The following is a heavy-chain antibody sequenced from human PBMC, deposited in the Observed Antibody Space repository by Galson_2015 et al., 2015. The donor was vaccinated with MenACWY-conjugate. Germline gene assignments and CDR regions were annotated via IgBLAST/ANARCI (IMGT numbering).Heavy chain of an antibody. J-gene: IGHJ6*02. D-gene: IGHD2-2*01. Sequence: SLRLSCAASGFTFSDYDMSWLRQAPGKGLEWVSYISSGGSSINHAEFVKGRFTISRDNAKNSQYLQMNSLRAEDTAIYYCAKFKYSTSWSNTHGMDVWGQGTTVTVSS. V-gene: IGHV3-11*01. CDR1: GFTFSDYD. CDR3: AKFKYSTSWSNTHGMDV. CDR2: ISSGGSSI.